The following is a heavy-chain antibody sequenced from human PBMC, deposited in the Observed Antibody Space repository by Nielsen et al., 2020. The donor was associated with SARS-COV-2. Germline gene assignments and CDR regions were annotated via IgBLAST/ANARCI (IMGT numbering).Heavy chain of an antibody. CDR1: GFTISSSF. J-gene: IGHJ6*02. V-gene: IGHV3-66*01. CDR3: ARDNWGRMDV. Sequence: GESLKISCGASGFTISSSFMSWVRQAAGKGLDWVSVIYTDGSTSHADSVKGRFTISRDNSKNTLYLQMNSLRAEETAVYYCARDNWGRMDVWGQGTTVTVSS. CDR2: IYTDGST. D-gene: IGHD7-27*01.